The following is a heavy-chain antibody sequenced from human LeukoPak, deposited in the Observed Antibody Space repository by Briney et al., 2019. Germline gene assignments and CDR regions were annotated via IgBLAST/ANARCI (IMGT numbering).Heavy chain of an antibody. CDR2: IIPIFGTA. D-gene: IGHD2-2*01. J-gene: IGHJ5*02. CDR3: AREGYCSSTSCYRYNWFDP. V-gene: IGHV1-69*05. Sequence: SVKVSCKASGGTFSSYAISWVRQAPGQGLEWMGGIIPIFGTANYAQKFRGRVTITTDESTSTAYMELSSLRSEDTAVYYCAREGYCSSTSCYRYNWFDPWGQGTLVTVSS. CDR1: GGTFSSYA.